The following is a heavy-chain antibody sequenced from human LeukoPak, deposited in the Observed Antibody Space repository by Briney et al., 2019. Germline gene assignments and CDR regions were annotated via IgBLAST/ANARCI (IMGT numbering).Heavy chain of an antibody. Sequence: ASVKVSCKVSGYTLTELSMHWVRQAPGKGLEWMGGFDPEDGETIYAQKFQGRVTITRNTSISTAYMELSSLRSEDTAVYYCARTRYCSSTSCYYESFDYWGQGTLVTVSS. D-gene: IGHD2-2*01. CDR3: ARTRYCSSTSCYYESFDY. CDR1: GYTLTELS. CDR2: FDPEDGET. J-gene: IGHJ4*02. V-gene: IGHV1-24*01.